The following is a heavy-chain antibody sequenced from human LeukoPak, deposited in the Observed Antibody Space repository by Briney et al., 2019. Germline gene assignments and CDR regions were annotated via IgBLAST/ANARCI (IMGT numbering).Heavy chain of an antibody. CDR1: GGSISSYY. J-gene: IGHJ6*03. CDR2: IYYSGGT. Sequence: SETLFLTCTVSGGSISSYYWSWIRQPPGKGLEWIGYIYYSGGTNYNPSLKSRVTISVDTSKNQFSLKLSSVTAADTAVYYCARVVPAALYMDVWGKGTTVTVSS. CDR3: ARVVPAALYMDV. D-gene: IGHD2-2*01. V-gene: IGHV4-59*12.